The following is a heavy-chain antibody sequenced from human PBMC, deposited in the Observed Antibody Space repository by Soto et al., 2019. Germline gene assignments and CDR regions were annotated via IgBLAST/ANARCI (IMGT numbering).Heavy chain of an antibody. CDR3: ERNVSGKWLEH. D-gene: IGHD1-26*01. Sequence: GDSLNISCKSSGYTFSSWCIFLVRQMPGKCLEWMVIIYPPDSDTRYSPSFQVQVNISVDKSMTTAYVQWSSLKASDTAMYYCERNVSGKWLEHWGQGTMVNVSS. CDR2: IYPPDSDT. CDR1: GYTFSSWC. J-gene: IGHJ5*02. V-gene: IGHV5-51*01.